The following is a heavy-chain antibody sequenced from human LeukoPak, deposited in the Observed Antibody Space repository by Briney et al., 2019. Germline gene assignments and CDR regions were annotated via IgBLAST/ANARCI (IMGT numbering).Heavy chain of an antibody. CDR1: GGSISSSGYF. D-gene: IGHD4/OR15-4a*01. V-gene: IGHV4-30-2*01. Sequence: SETLSLTCAVSGGSISSSGYFWSWVRQPPGKGLEWIGYFHYSGSTYYHPSLKSRVTISVDRSKNQLSLGLTSVTAADTAVYYCARTSDFGAFDIWGQGTTVTVS. CDR3: ARTSDFGAFDI. CDR2: FHYSGST. J-gene: IGHJ3*02.